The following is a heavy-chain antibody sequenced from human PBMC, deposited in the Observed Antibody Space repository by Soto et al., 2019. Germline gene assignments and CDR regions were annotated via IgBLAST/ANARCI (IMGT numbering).Heavy chain of an antibody. V-gene: IGHV3-21*06. CDR2: ISTSGTYV. CDR1: GFAFITYN. CDR3: ATIGDRDGFDL. D-gene: IGHD4-17*01. J-gene: IGHJ3*01. Sequence: EVQLVESGGGLVKPGESLRLSCAASGFAFITYNMKWVRQAPGKGLEWFSSISTSGTYVFYAGSVRGRFTIFRDDAKNSLHLQMNSLRAEDTALYYCATIGDRDGFDLWGQGTAVTVSA.